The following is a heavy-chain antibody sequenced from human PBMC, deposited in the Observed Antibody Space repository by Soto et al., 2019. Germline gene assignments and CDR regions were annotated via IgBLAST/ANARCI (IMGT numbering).Heavy chain of an antibody. Sequence: QVQLVQSGPEVKMPGASVKVSCETSGFTFTAYGLAWLRQAPGQRPEWMGWVSTNNADTNYAQKFRGRVTMTTDTSTTTTYMELRSLRSDDTAVYYCARELNTDSSAYYSFAYWGQGTLVTVSS. CDR1: GFTFTAYG. J-gene: IGHJ4*02. CDR2: VSTNNADT. CDR3: ARELNTDSSAYYSFAY. V-gene: IGHV1-18*01. D-gene: IGHD3-22*01.